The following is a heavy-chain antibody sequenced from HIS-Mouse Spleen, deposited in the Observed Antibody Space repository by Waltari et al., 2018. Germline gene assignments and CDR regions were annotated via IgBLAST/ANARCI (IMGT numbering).Heavy chain of an antibody. V-gene: IGHV4-39*07. Sequence: QLQLQESGPGLVKPSETLSLTCTVSGGSISSSSYYWGWIRQPPGKVLEWVGSIYYSGCTYYNPSLKSRVTISVDTSKNQFSLKLSSVTAADTAVYYCAREIPYSSSWYDWYFDLWGRGTLVTVSS. CDR1: GGSISSSSYY. D-gene: IGHD6-13*01. J-gene: IGHJ2*01. CDR3: AREIPYSSSWYDWYFDL. CDR2: IYYSGCT.